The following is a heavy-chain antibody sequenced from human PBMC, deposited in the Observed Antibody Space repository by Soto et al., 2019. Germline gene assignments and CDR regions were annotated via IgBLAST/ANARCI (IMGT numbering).Heavy chain of an antibody. V-gene: IGHV4-31*03. CDR2: NNYRADT. Sequence: TLSLACTVSGGSIDNNGDSWTWIRQRPGGGLEWLGSNNYRADTYYTPSLRSRITISLDTSQNQFSLWLTSVTAADTGIYYCARGGSGWKALNYFDSWGQGILVTVSS. J-gene: IGHJ5*01. CDR3: ARGGSGWKALNYFDS. CDR1: GGSIDNNGDS. D-gene: IGHD6-19*01.